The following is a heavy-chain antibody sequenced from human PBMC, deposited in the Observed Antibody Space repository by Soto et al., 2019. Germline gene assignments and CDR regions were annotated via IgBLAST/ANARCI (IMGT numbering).Heavy chain of an antibody. CDR1: GFTFSSYG. D-gene: IGHD3-9*01. CDR3: ARGPEGYDIWTGYSHWYFDL. V-gene: IGHV3-33*01. CDR2: IWYDGSNK. Sequence: QVQLVESGGGVVQPGRSLRLSCAASGFTFSSYGMHWVRQAPGKGLEWVAVIWYDGSNKYYADSVKGRFTISRDNSKNTLYLQMNSLRAEETAVYYCARGPEGYDIWTGYSHWYFDLWGRGTLVTVSS. J-gene: IGHJ2*01.